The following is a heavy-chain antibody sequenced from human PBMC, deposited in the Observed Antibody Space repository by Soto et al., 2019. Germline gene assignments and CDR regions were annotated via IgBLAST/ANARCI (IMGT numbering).Heavy chain of an antibody. CDR2: IYYSGST. CDR1: GGSISGGDYY. D-gene: IGHD1-26*01. CDR3: ARSGHTYPSLPPYYYYFAMDV. V-gene: IGHV4-30-4*01. Sequence: SETLSLTCTVSGGSISGGDYYWSWIRHPPGKGLEWIGYIYYSGSTYYNPSLKSRVTISVDTSKNQFSLKLSSVTAADTAVYYCARSGHTYPSLPPYYYYFAMDVWGQGTTVTVSS. J-gene: IGHJ6*02.